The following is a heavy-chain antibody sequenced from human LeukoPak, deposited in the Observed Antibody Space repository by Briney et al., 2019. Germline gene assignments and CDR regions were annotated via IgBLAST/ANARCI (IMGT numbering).Heavy chain of an antibody. CDR1: GGSISSYY. V-gene: IGHV4-4*07. Sequence: SETLSLTCTVSGGSISSYYWHWIRQPAGKGLEWIGRIYTSGSTDYNPSLKSRVTMSVDTSKNLFSLKLYSVTAADTAVYYCARDLTSWYFDVWGRGTLATVSS. J-gene: IGHJ2*01. CDR3: ARDLTSWYFDV. CDR2: IYTSGST.